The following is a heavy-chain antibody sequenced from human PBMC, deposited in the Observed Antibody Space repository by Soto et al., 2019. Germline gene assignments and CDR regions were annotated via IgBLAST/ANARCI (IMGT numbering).Heavy chain of an antibody. J-gene: IGHJ4*02. CDR1: GFSLSTSGVG. CDR3: AHMGDSGYDFDY. Sequence: QITLKESGPTLVKPTQTLTLTCTFSGFSLSTSGVGVGWIRQPPGKALEWLALIYWNDDRRYSPSLKSRLTVTKDTSKNQVVLTMTNMDPVDTATDFCAHMGDSGYDFDYWGQGTLVTVSS. V-gene: IGHV2-5*01. D-gene: IGHD5-12*01. CDR2: IYWNDDR.